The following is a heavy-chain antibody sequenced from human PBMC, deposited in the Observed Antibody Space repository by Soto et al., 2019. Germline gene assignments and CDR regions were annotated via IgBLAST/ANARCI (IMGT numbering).Heavy chain of an antibody. J-gene: IGHJ4*02. D-gene: IGHD3-10*01. V-gene: IGHV3-15*07. CDR3: YYGSGSYKYKVY. CDR1: GLTFSNAW. Sequence: GGSLRLSCAASGLTFSNAWMNWVRQAPGKGLEWVGRIKSKTDGGTTDYAAPVKGRFTISRDDSKNTLYLQMNSLKTEDTAVYYCYYGSGSYKYKVYWGQGTLVTVSS. CDR2: IKSKTDGGTT.